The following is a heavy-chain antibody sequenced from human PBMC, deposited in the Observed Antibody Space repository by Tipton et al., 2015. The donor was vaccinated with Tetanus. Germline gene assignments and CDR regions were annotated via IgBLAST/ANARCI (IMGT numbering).Heavy chain of an antibody. CDR1: GGSFSGYY. V-gene: IGHV4-34*01. Sequence: GLAKPSETLSLTCAVYGGSFSGYYWSWIRQTPGKALEWIGDISHSGTTAYNPSLKRRVSMSVDASNNQFSLMLSSVTAADTGIYYCARDITVYGVDAWGQGTTVAV. CDR3: ARDITVYGVDA. CDR2: ISHSGTT. D-gene: IGHD3-3*01. J-gene: IGHJ6*02.